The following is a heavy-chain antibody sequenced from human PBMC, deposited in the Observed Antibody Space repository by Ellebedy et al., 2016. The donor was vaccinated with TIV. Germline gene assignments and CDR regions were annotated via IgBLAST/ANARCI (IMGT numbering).Heavy chain of an antibody. D-gene: IGHD4-17*01. J-gene: IGHJ4*02. Sequence: GESLKISCKGSGYSFTNYWISWVRQMPGKGLEWMGRIDPSDSYTNYSPSFQGHVTISADKSIRTAYLQWSSLKASDTAMYYCARLADYGDYDDYWGQGTLVTVS. V-gene: IGHV5-10-1*01. CDR3: ARLADYGDYDDY. CDR2: IDPSDSYT. CDR1: GYSFTNYW.